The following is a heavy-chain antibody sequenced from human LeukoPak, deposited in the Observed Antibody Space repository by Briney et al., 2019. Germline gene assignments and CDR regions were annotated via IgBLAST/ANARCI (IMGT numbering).Heavy chain of an antibody. CDR1: GFTFSSYA. J-gene: IGHJ4*02. CDR3: ARDQGECGGDCYVFDY. CDR2: ISYDGSNK. D-gene: IGHD2-21*02. Sequence: GGSLRLSCAASGFTFSSYALHWVRQAPGKGLEWVAVISYDGSNKYYTYSVKGRFSISRDNSKNTLYLQMNSLRAEDTAVYYCARDQGECGGDCYVFDYWGQGTLVTVSS. V-gene: IGHV3-30*04.